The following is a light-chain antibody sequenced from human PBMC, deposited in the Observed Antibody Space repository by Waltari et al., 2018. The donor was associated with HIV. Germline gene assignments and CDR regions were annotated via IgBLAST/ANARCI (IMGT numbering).Light chain of an antibody. CDR3: QVWDRSSAQVI. Sequence: SYELTQPHSVSVAPGQTAMITCGGNNIESKSVQWYQQKPGQAPVLVIYFDLDRPSGIPERFSGSVSGNTATLTISRVDAGDEADYYCQVWDRSSAQVIFGGGTKLAVL. J-gene: IGLJ2*01. CDR1: NIESKS. V-gene: IGLV3-21*04. CDR2: FDL.